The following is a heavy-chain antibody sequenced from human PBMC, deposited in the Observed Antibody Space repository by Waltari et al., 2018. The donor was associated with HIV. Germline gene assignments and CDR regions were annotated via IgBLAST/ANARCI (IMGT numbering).Heavy chain of an antibody. J-gene: IGHJ4*02. V-gene: IGHV2-5*01. CDR1: GFSLTTKGVG. CDR2: NYWNDDK. CDR3: AHCWYTSSWSQNFDY. D-gene: IGHD6-13*01. Sequence: QITLKESGPTLVKATQTLTVTCTFSGFSLTTKGVGVAWIRQPPGKALEWLALNYWNDDKRYSPVLKNRLTITKDISRNQVVLTMTNMDPVDTATYYCAHCWYTSSWSQNFDYWGQGILVAVSS.